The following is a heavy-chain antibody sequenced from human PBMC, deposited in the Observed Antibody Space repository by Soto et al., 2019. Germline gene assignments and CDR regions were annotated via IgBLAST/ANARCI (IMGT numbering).Heavy chain of an antibody. Sequence: GESLKISCAASGFTVSSNYMSWVRQAPGKGLEWVSVIYSGGSTYYADSAKGRFTISRDNSKNTLYLQMNSLRAEDTAVYYCARDRFGALTIFDYYGMDVWGQGTTVTVSS. V-gene: IGHV3-53*01. CDR2: IYSGGST. CDR3: ARDRFGALTIFDYYGMDV. CDR1: GFTVSSNY. J-gene: IGHJ6*02. D-gene: IGHD3-3*01.